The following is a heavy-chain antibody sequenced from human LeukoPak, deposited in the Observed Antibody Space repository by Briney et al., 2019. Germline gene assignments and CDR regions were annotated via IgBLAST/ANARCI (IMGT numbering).Heavy chain of an antibody. D-gene: IGHD5-18*01. Sequence: GGSLRLSCAASGFTFSSYWMSWVRQAPGKGLEWVANKKQDGSEKYYVDSVKGRFTISRDNAKNSLYLQMNSLRAEDTAVYYCARGQYSYGDYFDYWGQGTLVTVSS. CDR3: ARGQYSYGDYFDY. J-gene: IGHJ4*02. CDR2: KKQDGSEK. CDR1: GFTFSSYW. V-gene: IGHV3-7*03.